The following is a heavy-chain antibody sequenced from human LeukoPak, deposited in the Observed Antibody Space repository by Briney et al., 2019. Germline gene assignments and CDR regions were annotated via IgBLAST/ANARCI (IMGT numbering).Heavy chain of an antibody. J-gene: IGHJ4*02. CDR2: INHSGSA. D-gene: IGHD4-17*01. CDR1: GGSFSGYD. CDR3: ARGQGTVTTH. Sequence: PSETLSLTCAVSGGSFSGYDWTWIRQPPGKGLEWIGEINHSGSANYNPSLMSRVTISLDTSKNHFSLNLSSVTAADTAVYYCARGQGTVTTHWGQGTLVTVSS. V-gene: IGHV4-34*01.